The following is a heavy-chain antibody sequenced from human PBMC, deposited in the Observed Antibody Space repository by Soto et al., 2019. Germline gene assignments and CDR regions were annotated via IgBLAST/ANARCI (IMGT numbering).Heavy chain of an antibody. J-gene: IGHJ4*02. Sequence: EVQLVESGGGLVQPGGSLRLTCAASGFTLSSYAMHWVRQAPGKGLEYVSTINNNGGSTYYANSVKGRFTISRDNSKNTLYLQMGSLRAEDMAVYYCATTIAAAGRYYFNYWGQGTLVTVSS. CDR1: GFTLSSYA. CDR3: ATTIAAAGRYYFNY. CDR2: INNNGGST. D-gene: IGHD6-13*01. V-gene: IGHV3-64*01.